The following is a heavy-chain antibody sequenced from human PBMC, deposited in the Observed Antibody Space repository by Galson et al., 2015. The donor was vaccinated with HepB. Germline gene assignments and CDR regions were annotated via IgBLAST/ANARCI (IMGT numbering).Heavy chain of an antibody. Sequence: SLRLSCAASGFTFRTYWMSWVRQAPGKGLEWVANIKQDESEKDFVDSVKGRFTISRDNSNNSQFLQMNSLRVEDTAVYYCARWQWRMGNFAFDLWGQGTMVPVSS. CDR2: IKQDESEK. V-gene: IGHV3-7*01. J-gene: IGHJ3*01. CDR1: GFTFRTYW. CDR3: ARWQWRMGNFAFDL. D-gene: IGHD6-19*01.